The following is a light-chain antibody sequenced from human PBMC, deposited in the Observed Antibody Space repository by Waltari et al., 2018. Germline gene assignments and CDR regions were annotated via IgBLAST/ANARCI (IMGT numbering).Light chain of an antibody. J-gene: IGKJ2*01. Sequence: DIQMPQSPSTLSASVGDRVTITCRASQSISSWLAWYQQKPGKAPKLLIYKASSLESGVPSRFSGSGSGTEFTLTISSLQPDDFATYYCQQYNSYSMYTFGQGTKLEIK. V-gene: IGKV1-5*03. CDR2: KAS. CDR1: QSISSW. CDR3: QQYNSYSMYT.